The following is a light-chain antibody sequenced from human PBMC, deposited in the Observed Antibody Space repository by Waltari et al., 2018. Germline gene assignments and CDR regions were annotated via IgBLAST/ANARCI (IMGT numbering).Light chain of an antibody. V-gene: IGLV2-14*03. CDR1: SGDVGDYDW. CDR2: DVS. J-gene: IGLJ1*01. CDR3: TSYTSRHSLV. Sequence: QSALTQPASVSGSPGQSITISCTGTSGDVGDYDWVPWYQQHPGKAPKVVIFDVSYRPSGVSNRFSGSKSGNTASLTISGLQAEDEADYYCTSYTSRHSLVFGTGTKVTVL.